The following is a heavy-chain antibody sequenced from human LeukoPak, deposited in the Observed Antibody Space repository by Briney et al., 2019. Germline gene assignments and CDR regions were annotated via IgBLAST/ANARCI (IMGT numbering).Heavy chain of an antibody. CDR1: GGSISSSSYY. Sequence: SETLSLTCTVSGGSISSSSYYWGWIRQPPGKGLEWIGSIYYSGSTYYNPSLKSRVTISVDTSKNQFSLKLSSVTAADTAVYYCARDNWNYGSSMDVWGQGTTVTVSS. J-gene: IGHJ6*02. CDR3: ARDNWNYGSSMDV. CDR2: IYYSGST. D-gene: IGHD1-7*01. V-gene: IGHV4-39*02.